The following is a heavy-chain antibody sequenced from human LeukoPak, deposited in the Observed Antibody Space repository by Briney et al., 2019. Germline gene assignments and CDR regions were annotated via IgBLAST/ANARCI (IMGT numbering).Heavy chain of an antibody. CDR3: GTVFEY. CDR1: GFTFSNYG. V-gene: IGHV3-30*03. CDR2: IVYDGGDK. D-gene: IGHD1-14*01. Sequence: GRSLRLSCEVSGFTFSNYGMPWVRQAPGKGLQWVALIVYDGGDKHYADSVRGRFTISRDNSKNTLYLQMNSLRPEDTAVYYCGTVFEYWGQGTLVTVSS. J-gene: IGHJ4*02.